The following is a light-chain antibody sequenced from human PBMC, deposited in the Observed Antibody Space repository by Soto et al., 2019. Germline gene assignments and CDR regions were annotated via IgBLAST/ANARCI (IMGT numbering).Light chain of an antibody. Sequence: EIVLTQSPGTLSLSPGERATLSCRASQSVSNNYLAWYQQKPGQAPRLLIYGASNGATGIPDRFSGSGSGTDFTLTISRLEPEDFGVYYCQQRSNWPPLTFGGGTKVDIK. V-gene: IGKV3D-20*02. J-gene: IGKJ4*01. CDR1: QSVSNNY. CDR2: GAS. CDR3: QQRSNWPPLT.